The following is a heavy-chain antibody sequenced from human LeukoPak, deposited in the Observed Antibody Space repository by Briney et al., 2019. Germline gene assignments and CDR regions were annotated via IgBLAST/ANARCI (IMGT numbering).Heavy chain of an antibody. CDR1: RFTLSSYL. CDR2: INSDGSST. V-gene: IGHV3-74*01. D-gene: IGHD3-22*01. CDR3: AREGGYSHAFDY. Sequence: PGGSLRLSCAASRFTLSSYLMYWVGQAPVKGLVWVSGINSDGSSTSHADSVKGRFTISRDNAKNTLYLQMNSLRAEDTAVYYCAREGGYSHAFDYWGQGTLVTVSS. J-gene: IGHJ4*02.